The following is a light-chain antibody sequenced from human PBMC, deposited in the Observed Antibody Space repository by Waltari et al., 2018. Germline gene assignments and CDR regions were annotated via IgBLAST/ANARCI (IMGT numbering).Light chain of an antibody. CDR1: QSVSSTY. CDR3: QQYGMTPT. CDR2: GAS. J-gene: IGKJ5*01. Sequence: EIVLTQSPDTLSLSPGDRATLSCRASQSVSSTYLAWYQHKPGQAPRLLIYGASSRATGIPDRFSGSGSGTDFTLTISRLEPEDFAVYFCQQYGMTPTFGQGTRLEIK. V-gene: IGKV3-20*01.